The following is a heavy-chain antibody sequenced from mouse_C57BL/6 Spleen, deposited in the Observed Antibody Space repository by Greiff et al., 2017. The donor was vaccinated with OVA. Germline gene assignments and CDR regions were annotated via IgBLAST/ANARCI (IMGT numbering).Heavy chain of an antibody. J-gene: IGHJ3*01. Sequence: VQLKQSGPELVKPGASVKIPCKASGYTFTDYNMDWVKQSHGKSLEWIGDINPNNGGTIYNQKFKGKATLTVDKSSSTAYMELRSLTSEDTAVYYCARRGYDYDPFFAYWGQGTLVTVSA. D-gene: IGHD2-4*01. V-gene: IGHV1-18*01. CDR1: GYTFTDYN. CDR2: INPNNGGT. CDR3: ARRGYDYDPFFAY.